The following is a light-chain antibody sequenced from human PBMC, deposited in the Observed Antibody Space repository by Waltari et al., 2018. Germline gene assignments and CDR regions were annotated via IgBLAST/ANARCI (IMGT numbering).Light chain of an antibody. V-gene: IGKV3-15*01. Sequence: EIVMTQSPATLSVSPGDTATLSCRASQSVSSNLAWYQQKPGQAPRLLIYSAFTRATGIPARFSGSVSGTEFTLTITSMQSEDCAVYYCQQYNDWPPWTFGQGTRVEMK. CDR3: QQYNDWPPWT. CDR1: QSVSSN. J-gene: IGKJ1*01. CDR2: SAF.